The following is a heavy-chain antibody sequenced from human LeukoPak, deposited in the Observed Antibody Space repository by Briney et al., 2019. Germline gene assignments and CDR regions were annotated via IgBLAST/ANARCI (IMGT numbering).Heavy chain of an antibody. J-gene: IGHJ4*02. V-gene: IGHV4-34*01. Sequence: SETLSLTCAVYGGSFSGYYWSWIRQPPGKGLEWIGEINHSGSTNYNPSLKSRVTISVDTSKNQFSLKLSSVTAADTAVYYCARGLGVDIVATIATKTGYYFDYWGQGTLVTVSS. CDR3: ARGLGVDIVATIATKTGYYFDY. CDR1: GGSFSGYY. D-gene: IGHD5-12*01. CDR2: INHSGST.